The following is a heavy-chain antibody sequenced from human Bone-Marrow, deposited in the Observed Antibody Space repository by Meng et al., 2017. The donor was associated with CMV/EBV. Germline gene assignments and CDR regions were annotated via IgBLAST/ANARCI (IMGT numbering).Heavy chain of an antibody. J-gene: IGHJ4*02. V-gene: IGHV4-34*01. Sequence: SETLSLTCAVHGGSFSGYYWSWIRQPPGKGLEWIGEINHSGSTNYNPSLKSRVTISGDTSKNHFSLKRKSVTAADTAVYYCARGSTSVTMIVVVFTAASLAYDSWGQGPLVTVSS. CDR3: ARGSTSVTMIVVVFTAASLAYDS. D-gene: IGHD3-22*01. CDR2: INHSGST. CDR1: GGSFSGYY.